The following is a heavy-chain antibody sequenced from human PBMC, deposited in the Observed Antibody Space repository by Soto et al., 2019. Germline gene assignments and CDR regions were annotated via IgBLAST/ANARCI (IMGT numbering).Heavy chain of an antibody. V-gene: IGHV3-23*01. Sequence: EVQLLESGGGLVQPGGSLRLSCAASGFTFSSSAMSWVRQAPGKGLEWVSAISGSGGSTYYADSVLGRCTTSRDNSENTLYLQMNSLRAEDTAVYYCAKEGGYSSDRPPNWGQGTTVTVSS. CDR2: ISGSGGST. CDR1: GFTFSSSA. CDR3: AKEGGYSSDRPPN. J-gene: IGHJ6*02. D-gene: IGHD6-25*01.